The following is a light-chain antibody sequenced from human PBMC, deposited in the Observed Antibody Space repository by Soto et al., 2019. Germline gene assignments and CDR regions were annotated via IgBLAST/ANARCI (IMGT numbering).Light chain of an antibody. J-gene: IGLJ3*02. Sequence: QSALTQPASVSGSPGQSITISCTGTSSDVGGYNYVSWYQQHPGKAPKLMIYDVSNRPSGVSNRFSGSKSGNTASLTISGLQAEDEADYYCSSDTSSSAWVFGGGTKVTVL. V-gene: IGLV2-14*01. CDR3: SSDTSSSAWV. CDR2: DVS. CDR1: SSDVGGYNY.